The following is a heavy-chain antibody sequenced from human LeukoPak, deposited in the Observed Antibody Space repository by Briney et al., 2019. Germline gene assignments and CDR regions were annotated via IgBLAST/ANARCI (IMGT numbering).Heavy chain of an antibody. V-gene: IGHV1-2*02. CDR2: INPNSGGT. CDR3: ASPRSPGGGSSWYYAFDI. D-gene: IGHD6-13*01. CDR1: GYTFTGYY. Sequence: ASVKVSCKASGYTFTGYYMHWVRQAPGQGLEWMGWINPNSGGTNYAQKFQGRVTMTRDTSISTAYMELSRLRSDDTAVYYCASPRSPGGGSSWYYAFDIWGQGTMVTVSS. J-gene: IGHJ3*02.